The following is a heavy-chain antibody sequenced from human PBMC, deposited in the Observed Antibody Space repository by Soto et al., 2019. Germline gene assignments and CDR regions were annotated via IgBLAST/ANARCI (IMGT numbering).Heavy chain of an antibody. D-gene: IGHD6-13*01. Sequence: SGPTLVNPTQTLTLTCTFSGFSLSTSGMCVSWIRQPPGKALEWLARIDWDDDKYYSTSLKTRLTISKDTSKNQVVLTMTNMDPVDTATYYCARIMEYSSSWYSAFDIWGQGTMVTVSS. CDR1: GFSLSTSGMC. V-gene: IGHV2-70*11. J-gene: IGHJ3*02. CDR3: ARIMEYSSSWYSAFDI. CDR2: IDWDDDK.